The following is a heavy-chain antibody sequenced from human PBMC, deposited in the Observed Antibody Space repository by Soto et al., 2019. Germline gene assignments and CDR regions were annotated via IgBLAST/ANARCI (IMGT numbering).Heavy chain of an antibody. J-gene: IGHJ4*02. Sequence: SLRLSCAASDFTVSNNYMSWVRQAPGKGLEWVSLIYSGGRTSYADSVKGRFTISRDNSKNTLYLQMNSLRDADTAIYYCASRPGGDHPYFDYWGQGTQVTVSS. CDR1: DFTVSNNY. V-gene: IGHV3-53*01. CDR2: IYSGGRT. CDR3: ASRPGGDHPYFDY. D-gene: IGHD2-21*02.